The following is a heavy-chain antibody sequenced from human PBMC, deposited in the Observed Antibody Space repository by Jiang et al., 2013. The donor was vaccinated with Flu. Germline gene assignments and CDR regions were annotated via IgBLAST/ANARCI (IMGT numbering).Heavy chain of an antibody. CDR2: ISGSGGST. CDR1: GFTFSSYA. V-gene: IGHV3-23*01. D-gene: IGHD1-26*01. J-gene: IGHJ4*02. Sequence: RLSCAASGFTFSSYAMSWVRRAPGKGLEWVSAISGSGGSTYYADSVKGRFTISRDNSKNTLYLQMNSLRAEDTAVYYCAKSNDHSGSYLPVGYWGQGTLVTVSS. CDR3: AKSNDHSGSYLPVGY.